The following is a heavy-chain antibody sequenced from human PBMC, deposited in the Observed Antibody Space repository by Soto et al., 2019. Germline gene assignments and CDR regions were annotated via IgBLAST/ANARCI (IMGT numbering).Heavy chain of an antibody. CDR3: ARDPRIAARLYYMDV. Sequence: GSLRLSCAASGFTFSSYSMNWVRQAPGKGLEWVSSISSSSSYIYYADSVKGRFTISRDNAKNSLYLQMNSLRAEDTAVYYCARDPRIAARLYYMDVWGKGTTVTVSS. CDR1: GFTFSSYS. J-gene: IGHJ6*03. CDR2: ISSSSSYI. V-gene: IGHV3-21*01. D-gene: IGHD6-6*01.